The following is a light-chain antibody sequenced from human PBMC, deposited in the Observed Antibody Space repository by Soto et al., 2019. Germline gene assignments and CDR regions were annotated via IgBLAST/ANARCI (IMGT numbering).Light chain of an antibody. J-gene: IGLJ1*01. CDR3: SSYTSSSLYV. V-gene: IGLV2-14*01. CDR1: SSDVGGYNY. CDR2: EVS. Sequence: QSVLTQPASVSGSPGQSITISCTGTSSDVGGYNYVSWHQQHPGKAPKLMIYEVSNRPSGVSNRFSGSKSGNTASLTISGLQAEDEADYYCSSYTSSSLYVFGTGTKLTVL.